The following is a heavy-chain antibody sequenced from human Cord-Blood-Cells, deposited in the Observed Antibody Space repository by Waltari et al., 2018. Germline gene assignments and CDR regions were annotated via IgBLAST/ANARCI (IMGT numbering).Heavy chain of an antibody. D-gene: IGHD4-17*01. CDR3: ARLYGGNYYYYGMDV. Sequence: EVQMVQSGAEVNKPGEAMKISCKGSGYRLTRYWIAWGRQVPGKGLEWMGIIYPGYSDTRYSPSFQGQVTISADKSISTAYLQWSSLKASDTAMYYCARLYGGNYYYYGMDVWGQGTTVTVSS. V-gene: IGHV5-51*01. J-gene: IGHJ6*02. CDR2: IYPGYSDT. CDR1: GYRLTRYW.